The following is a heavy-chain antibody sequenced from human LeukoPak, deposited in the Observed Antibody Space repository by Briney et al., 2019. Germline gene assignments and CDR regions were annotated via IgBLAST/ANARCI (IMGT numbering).Heavy chain of an antibody. V-gene: IGHV3-23*01. CDR2: ISGSGGNT. Sequence: GGSLRLSCAASGFTFKRYGMSWVRQAPGKGLEWVSAISGSGGNTFYGDSVKGRFTISRDNSKNTLYLQMNSLRAEDTAVYYCARRSGIAVAGAFDYWGQGTLVTVSS. CDR1: GFTFKRYG. D-gene: IGHD6-19*01. CDR3: ARRSGIAVAGAFDY. J-gene: IGHJ4*02.